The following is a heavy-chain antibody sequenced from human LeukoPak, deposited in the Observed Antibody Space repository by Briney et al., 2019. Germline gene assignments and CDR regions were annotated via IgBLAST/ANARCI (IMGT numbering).Heavy chain of an antibody. J-gene: IGHJ5*02. V-gene: IGHV4-39*02. Sequence: PSETLSLTCTVSGDSVTSGGFYWAWLRQPPGKGLEWIATVYYTGSTYYNPSLKSRVTIPIDTSKNHFSLKLRSVVAPDTAVYYCARHSGSGSLSRPFDPWGQGTLVTVSS. CDR3: ARHSGSGSLSRPFDP. CDR2: VYYTGST. CDR1: GDSVTSGGFY. D-gene: IGHD3-10*01.